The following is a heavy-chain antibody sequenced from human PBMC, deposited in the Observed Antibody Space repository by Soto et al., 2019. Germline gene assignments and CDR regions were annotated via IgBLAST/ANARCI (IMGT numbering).Heavy chain of an antibody. Sequence: ASVKVSCKASGYTFTGYYMHWVRQAPGQGLEWMGWINPNSGGTNYAQKFQGRVTMTRDTSISTAYMELSRLRSDDTAVYYCARGYGEGYYYYYGMDVWGQGTTVTVSS. D-gene: IGHD4-17*01. CDR1: GYTFTGYY. V-gene: IGHV1-2*02. CDR3: ARGYGEGYYYYYGMDV. J-gene: IGHJ6*02. CDR2: INPNSGGT.